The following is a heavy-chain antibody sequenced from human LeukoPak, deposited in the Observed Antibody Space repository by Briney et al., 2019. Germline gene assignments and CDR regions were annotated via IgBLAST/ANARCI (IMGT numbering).Heavy chain of an antibody. J-gene: IGHJ4*02. CDR3: AQLTGVDY. CDR1: GFTFSSYN. D-gene: IGHD7-27*01. V-gene: IGHV3-21*01. Sequence: PGGSLRLSCAASGFTFSSYNMKWVRQAPGKGLEWVSSISSSNINYADSVRGRFTISRDNAKNSLYLQMNSLRAEDTAVYYCAQLTGVDYWGQGTLVTVSS. CDR2: ISSSNI.